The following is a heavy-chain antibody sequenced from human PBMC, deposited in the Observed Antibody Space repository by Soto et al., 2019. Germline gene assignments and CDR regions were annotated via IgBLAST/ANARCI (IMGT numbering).Heavy chain of an antibody. CDR2: INPNSGGT. V-gene: IGHV1-2*02. CDR3: ARPLYSSSGY. Sequence: ASVKVSCKASGYIFTGYYMHWVRQAPGQGLEWMGWINPNSGGTNYAQRFQGRVTMTRDTSISTAYMELSRLRSDDTAVYYCARPLYSSSGYWGQGTLVTVSS. J-gene: IGHJ4*02. D-gene: IGHD6-19*01. CDR1: GYIFTGYY.